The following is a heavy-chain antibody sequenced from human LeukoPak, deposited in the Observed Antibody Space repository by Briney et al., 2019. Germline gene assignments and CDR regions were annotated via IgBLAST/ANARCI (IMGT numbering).Heavy chain of an antibody. CDR2: INHSGST. CDR1: GGSFSGYY. D-gene: IGHD1-14*01. V-gene: IGHV4-34*01. Sequence: SETLSLTCAVYGGSFSGYYWSWIRQPAGKGLEWIGEINHSGSTNYNPSLKSRVTISVDTSRNQFSLRLTSVTAADTAVYYCTRAPRKAWFDPWGQGTLVTVSS. J-gene: IGHJ5*02. CDR3: TRAPRKAWFDP.